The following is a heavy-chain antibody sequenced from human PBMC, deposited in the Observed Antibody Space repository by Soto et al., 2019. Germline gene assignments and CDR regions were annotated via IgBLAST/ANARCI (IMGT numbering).Heavy chain of an antibody. V-gene: IGHV4-39*01. CDR2: IYYSGST. CDR3: ASPSMVRGVPDDAFDI. CDR1: GGSISSSSYY. Sequence: KQSQTLSLTCTVSGGSISSSSYYWGWIRQPPGKGLEWIGSIYYSGSTYYNPSLKSRVTISVDTSKNQFSLKLSSVTAADTAVYYCASPSMVRGVPDDAFDIWGQGTMVTVSS. J-gene: IGHJ3*02. D-gene: IGHD3-10*01.